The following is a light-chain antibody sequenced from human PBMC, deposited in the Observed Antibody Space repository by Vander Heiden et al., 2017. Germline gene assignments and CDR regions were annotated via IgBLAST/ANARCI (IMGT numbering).Light chain of an antibody. CDR1: NLGTKS. J-gene: IGLJ3*02. CDR3: QVWDDTSGV. Sequence: SYVLTQPPSVSVAPGKPARITCGGNNLGTKSVHWYQQKPGQAPVLVVYDDSDRPSGIPDRLSGSNSGNTATLTITRVEAGDEADYYCQVWDDTSGVFGGGTKLTVL. CDR2: DDS. V-gene: IGLV3-21*03.